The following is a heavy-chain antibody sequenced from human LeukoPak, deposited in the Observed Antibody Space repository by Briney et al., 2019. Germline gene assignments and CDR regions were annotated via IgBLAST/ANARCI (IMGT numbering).Heavy chain of an antibody. CDR2: IIPILGIA. J-gene: IGHJ4*02. Sequence: PVKVSCKASEDTFSNYAISWVRQAPGQGLEWMGRIIPILGIANYAQKLQARVTLTADKSTSTAYMELSSLRSEDTAVYYCARDHYSAMVTIVFDYWGQGTLVTVSS. CDR3: ARDHYSAMVTIVFDY. V-gene: IGHV1-69*04. D-gene: IGHD2-21*02. CDR1: EDTFSNYA.